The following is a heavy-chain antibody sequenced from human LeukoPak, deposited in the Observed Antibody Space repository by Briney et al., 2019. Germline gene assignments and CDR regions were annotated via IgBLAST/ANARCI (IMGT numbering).Heavy chain of an antibody. V-gene: IGHV4-34*01. Sequence: RASETLSLTCAVYGGSFSGYYWSWIRQPPGKGLEWIGEINHSGSTNYNPSLKSRVTISVDTSKTQFSLKLSSVTAADTAVYYCARGYGPNDFDPWGQGTLVTVSS. CDR2: INHSGST. CDR1: GGSFSGYY. J-gene: IGHJ5*02. CDR3: ARGYGPNDFDP. D-gene: IGHD1-1*01.